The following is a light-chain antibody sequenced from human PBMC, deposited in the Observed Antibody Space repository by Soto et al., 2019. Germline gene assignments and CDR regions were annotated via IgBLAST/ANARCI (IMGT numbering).Light chain of an antibody. CDR3: QQYGGSPRVT. CDR2: GAS. Sequence: EIVLTQSPGTLSLSPGERATLSCRASQSVSSNYLAWYQQKPGQAPRLLIYGASSRATGIPDRFSGGGSGSHFTLTISRLEPEDFAVHYCQQYGGSPRVTFGGGTKVEIK. CDR1: QSVSSNY. J-gene: IGKJ4*01. V-gene: IGKV3-20*01.